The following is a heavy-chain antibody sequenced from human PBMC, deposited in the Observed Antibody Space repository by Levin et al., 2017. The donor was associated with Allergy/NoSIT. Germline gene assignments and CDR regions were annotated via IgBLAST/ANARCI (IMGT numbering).Heavy chain of an antibody. V-gene: IGHV1-2*06. J-gene: IGHJ4*02. CDR3: ARGPLGWNPVDY. CDR2: INPNTGGS. D-gene: IGHD1-1*01. Sequence: ASVKVSCKASGYTFTDYYMHWVRQAPGQGLEWMGRINPNTGGSIFAQKFQGRATVTRDTSSTSGYMVLTGLRSDDPAVYYCARGPLGWNPVDYWGQGTLVTVSS. CDR1: GYTFTDYY.